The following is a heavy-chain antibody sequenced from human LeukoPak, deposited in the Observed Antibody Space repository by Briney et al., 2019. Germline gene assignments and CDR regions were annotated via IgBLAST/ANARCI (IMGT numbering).Heavy chain of an antibody. CDR1: GFTFGDYG. Sequence: GGSLRLSCAASGFTFGDYGMSWVRQAPGKGLEWVSGINWNGGSTGYADSVKGRFTISRDNAKNSLYLQMNSLRAEDTAVYYCASGGLLAFDPWGQGTLVTVSS. CDR2: INWNGGST. J-gene: IGHJ5*02. V-gene: IGHV3-20*04. CDR3: ASGGLLAFDP.